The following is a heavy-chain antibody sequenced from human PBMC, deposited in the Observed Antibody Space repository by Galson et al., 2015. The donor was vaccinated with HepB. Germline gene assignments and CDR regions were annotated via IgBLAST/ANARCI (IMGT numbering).Heavy chain of an antibody. D-gene: IGHD4-11*01. J-gene: IGHJ5*02. CDR3: ARSTVTTNSDWLDP. V-gene: IGHV1-18*01. CDR1: GYTFTSYG. CDR2: ISGDNGKT. Sequence: SVKVSCKASGYTFTSYGITWVRQAPGQGLEWMGWISGDNGKTKYAQKLQGRVTMTTDTSTRTAYMELRSLISDDTAVYYCARSTVTTNSDWLDPWGQGALVTVSS.